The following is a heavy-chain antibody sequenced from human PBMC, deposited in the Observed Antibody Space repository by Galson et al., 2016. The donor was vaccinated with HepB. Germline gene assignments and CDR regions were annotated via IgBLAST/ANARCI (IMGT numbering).Heavy chain of an antibody. Sequence: SVKVSCKASGYSFTHRYLHWVRQAPGQALEWMGWITPFNGNTNHAQKFQDRVTITRDRSMSIAYTELSSLRSEDTAMYYCARSLVDIAVVPADIYVLRLHQGPIGLPPGTLLQEHLWG. D-gene: IGHD2-2*03. V-gene: IGHV1-45*02. CDR3: ARSLVDIAVVPADIYVLRLHQGPIGLPPGTLLQEHL. CDR2: ITPFNGNT. CDR1: GYSFTHRY. J-gene: IGHJ6*01.